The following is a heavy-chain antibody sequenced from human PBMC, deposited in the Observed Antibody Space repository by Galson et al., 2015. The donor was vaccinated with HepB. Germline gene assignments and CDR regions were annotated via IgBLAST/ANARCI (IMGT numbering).Heavy chain of an antibody. CDR3: AAGTPKYCSSTSCADY. D-gene: IGHD2-2*01. J-gene: IGHJ4*02. Sequence: SVKVSCKASGFTFTSSAMQWVRQARGQRLEWIGWIVVGSGNTNYAQKFQERVTITRDMSTSTAYMELSSLRSEDTAVYYCAAGTPKYCSSTSCADYWGQGTLVTVSS. CDR1: GFTFTSSA. V-gene: IGHV1-58*02. CDR2: IVVGSGNT.